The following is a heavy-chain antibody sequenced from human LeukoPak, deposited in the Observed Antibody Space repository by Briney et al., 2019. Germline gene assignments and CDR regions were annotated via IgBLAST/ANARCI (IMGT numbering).Heavy chain of an antibody. CDR3: ARGRGYSYGSLFDY. D-gene: IGHD5-18*01. V-gene: IGHV4-34*01. CDR1: GGSFSGYY. CDR2: INHSGST. J-gene: IGHJ4*02. Sequence: SETLSLTCAVYGGSFSGYYWSWIREPPGKGLEWIGEINHSGSTNYNTSLKSRVTISVDTSKNQFSLKLSSVTAAYTAVYYCARGRGYSYGSLFDYWGQGTLVTVSS.